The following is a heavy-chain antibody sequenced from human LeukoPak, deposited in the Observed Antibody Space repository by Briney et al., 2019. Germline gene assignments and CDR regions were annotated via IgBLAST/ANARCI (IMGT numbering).Heavy chain of an antibody. Sequence: GASVKVSCKASGYTFTNYPIIWVRQAPGQGLEWMASINTNTGNPTYAQGFTGRFVFSLDTSVSTAYLQITGLKAEDSVVYYCARGGYSRGQGSPFDYWGQGTLVTVSS. D-gene: IGHD6-19*01. V-gene: IGHV7-4-1*02. CDR3: ARGGYSRGQGSPFDY. J-gene: IGHJ4*02. CDR2: INTNTGNP. CDR1: GYTFTNYP.